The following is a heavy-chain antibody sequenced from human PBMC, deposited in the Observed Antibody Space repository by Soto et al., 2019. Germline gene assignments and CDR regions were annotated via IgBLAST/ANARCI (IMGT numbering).Heavy chain of an antibody. J-gene: IGHJ4*02. CDR1: GFTFSSYS. CDR3: ARDRSGRFDY. CDR2: ISSSSSYI. D-gene: IGHD6-19*01. V-gene: IGHV3-21*01. Sequence: EVQLVESGGGLVKPGGSLRLSCAASGFTFSSYSMNWVRQAPGKGLEWVSSISSSSSYIYYTDSVKGRFTISRDNAKNSLYLQMNSLRAEDTAVYYCARDRSGRFDYWGQGTLVTVSS.